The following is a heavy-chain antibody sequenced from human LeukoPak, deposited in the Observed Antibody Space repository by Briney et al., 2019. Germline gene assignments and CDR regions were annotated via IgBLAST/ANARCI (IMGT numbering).Heavy chain of an antibody. D-gene: IGHD3-22*01. CDR1: GFTFSGYA. J-gene: IGHJ4*02. CDR3: AKDRQSRGSLGFDY. V-gene: IGHV3-23*01. Sequence: RGSLRLSCTASGFTFSGYAMSWVRQAPGKGLEWVSIIGSDGGATYYADSVKGRFTISTDNSKNTLYVQMNSLRAEDTAVYYCAKDRQSRGSLGFDYWGQGALVIVSS. CDR2: IGSDGGAT.